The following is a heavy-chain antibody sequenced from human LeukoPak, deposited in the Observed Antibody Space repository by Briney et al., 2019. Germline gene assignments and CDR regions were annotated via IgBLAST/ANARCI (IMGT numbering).Heavy chain of an antibody. CDR1: GFTFSSYA. CDR3: AKRSWSNRGFDY. D-gene: IGHD1/OR15-1a*01. Sequence: GGSLRLSCAASGFTFSSYAMSWVRQAPGKGLEWVSAISGSGGSTYYADPVKGRFTISRDNSKNTLYLQMNSLRAEDTAVYYCAKRSWSNRGFDYWGQGTLVTVSS. V-gene: IGHV3-23*01. J-gene: IGHJ4*02. CDR2: ISGSGGST.